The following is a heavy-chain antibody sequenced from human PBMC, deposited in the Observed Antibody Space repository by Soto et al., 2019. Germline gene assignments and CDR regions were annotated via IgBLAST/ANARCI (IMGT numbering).Heavy chain of an antibody. CDR3: ARGRDAVTFDY. D-gene: IGHD4-17*01. J-gene: IGHJ4*02. Sequence: SETLSLTCAVYGWSFSGYCWSWVRKPPGKGLEWIGEINHSGSTNYNPSLKSRVTISVDTSKNQFSLKLSSVTAADTAVYYCARGRDAVTFDYWGQGTLVTVSS. CDR1: GWSFSGYC. V-gene: IGHV4-34*01. CDR2: INHSGST.